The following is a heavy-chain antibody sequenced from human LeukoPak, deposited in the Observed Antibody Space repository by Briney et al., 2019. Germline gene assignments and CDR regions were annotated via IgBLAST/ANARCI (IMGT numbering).Heavy chain of an antibody. D-gene: IGHD2-8*01. V-gene: IGHV4-39*01. Sequence: SETLSLTCTVSGDSISSSDYCWSWLRQPPGRGLEFVGCLYFSGSTYYNPSLNGRVTISVDTSKNQFSLNLYSMTAADTALYFCARHRSHHGWFDPWGQGTLVTVSS. J-gene: IGHJ5*02. CDR2: LYFSGST. CDR1: GDSISSSDYC. CDR3: ARHRSHHGWFDP.